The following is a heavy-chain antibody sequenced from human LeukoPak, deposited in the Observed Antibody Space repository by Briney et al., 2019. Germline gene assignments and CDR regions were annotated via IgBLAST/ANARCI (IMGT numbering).Heavy chain of an antibody. CDR2: IYYSGST. V-gene: IGHV4-39*01. J-gene: IGHJ4*02. D-gene: IGHD2-2*01. CDR3: VRCSSTSCALAY. CDR1: GGSISSSSYY. Sequence: SETLSLTCTVSGGSISSSSYYWGWIRQPPGKGLEWIGSIYYSGSTYYSPSLKSRVTISVDTSKNQFSLKLSSVTAADTAVYYCVRCSSTSCALAYWGQGTLVTVSS.